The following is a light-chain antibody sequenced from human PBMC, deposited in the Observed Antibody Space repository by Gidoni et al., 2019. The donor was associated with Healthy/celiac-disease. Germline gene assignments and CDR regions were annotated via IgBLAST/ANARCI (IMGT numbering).Light chain of an antibody. CDR2: GAS. Sequence: EIVMTQSPATLSVSTGERATLSCRASQSVSSNLAWYQQKPGQAPRLLIYGASTRATGIPARFSGSGSGTEFTLTISSLQSEDFAVYYCQQYNNWPPGTFXXXTKLEIK. V-gene: IGKV3-15*01. CDR3: QQYNNWPPGT. J-gene: IGKJ2*01. CDR1: QSVSSN.